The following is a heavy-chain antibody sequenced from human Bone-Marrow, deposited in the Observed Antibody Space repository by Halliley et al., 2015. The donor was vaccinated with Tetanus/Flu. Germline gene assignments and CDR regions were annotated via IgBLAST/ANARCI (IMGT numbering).Heavy chain of an antibody. D-gene: IGHD4-17*01. CDR3: AREKYGVYVFDS. J-gene: IGHJ4*02. Sequence: LRLSCTVSGGSITPYYWSWIRQPPGKGLEWIGYIYYSGSTNYNPSLKSRVTMSIDTSQNQFSLQLSSVTAADTAVYYCAREKYGVYVFDSWGQGTLVTVSS. V-gene: IGHV4-59*12. CDR1: GGSITPYY. CDR2: IYYSGST.